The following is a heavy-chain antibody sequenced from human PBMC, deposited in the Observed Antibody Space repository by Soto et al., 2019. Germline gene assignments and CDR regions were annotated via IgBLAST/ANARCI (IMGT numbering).Heavy chain of an antibody. Sequence: GGSLRLSCAASGFTFSSYAMHWVRQAPGKGLEWVAVISYDGSNKYYADSVKGRFTISRDNSKNTLYLQMNSLRAEDTAVYYCARPLKQWKNWFDPWGQGTLVTVSS. D-gene: IGHD6-19*01. CDR3: ARPLKQWKNWFDP. CDR1: GFTFSSYA. J-gene: IGHJ5*02. V-gene: IGHV3-30-3*01. CDR2: ISYDGSNK.